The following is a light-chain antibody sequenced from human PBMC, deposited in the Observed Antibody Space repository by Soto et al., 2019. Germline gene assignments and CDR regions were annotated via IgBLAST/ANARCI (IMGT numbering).Light chain of an antibody. V-gene: IGLV1-44*01. CDR3: ASWDDRLNGPV. J-gene: IGLJ3*02. CDR1: SSNIGSHT. CDR2: GDD. Sequence: QSVLTQPPSTSGTPGQRVAISCSGTSSNIGSHTVNWYQQLPGTAPKLLIYGDDQRPSGIPDRFSGSKSGTSASLAISGLQSEDGGDYYCASWDDRLNGPVFGGGTKLTVL.